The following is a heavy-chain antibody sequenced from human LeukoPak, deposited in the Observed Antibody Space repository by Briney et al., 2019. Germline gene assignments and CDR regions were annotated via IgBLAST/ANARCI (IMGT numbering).Heavy chain of an antibody. V-gene: IGHV1-69*13. CDR1: GGTFSSYA. J-gene: IGHJ4*02. CDR3: ARASDYDFWSGYFDY. Sequence: ASVKVSCKASGGTFSSYAISWVRQAPGQGLEWMGGIISIFGTANYAQKFQGRVTITADESASTAYMELSSLRSEDTAVYYCARASDYDFWSGYFDYWGQGTLVTVSS. CDR2: IISIFGTA. D-gene: IGHD3-3*01.